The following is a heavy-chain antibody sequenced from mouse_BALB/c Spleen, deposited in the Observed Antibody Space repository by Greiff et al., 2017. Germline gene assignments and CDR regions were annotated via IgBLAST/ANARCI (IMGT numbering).Heavy chain of an antibody. J-gene: IGHJ4*01. D-gene: IGHD2-4*01. CDR3: ARNDYDAAMDY. CDR2: ISYSGST. V-gene: IGHV3-2*02. Sequence: EVKLLESGPGLVKPSQSLSLTCTVTGYSITSDYAWNWIRQFPGNTLEWMGYISYSGSTSYNPSLKSRISITRDTSKNQFFLQLNSVTTEDTATYYCARNDYDAAMDYWGQGTSVTVSS. CDR1: GYSITSDYA.